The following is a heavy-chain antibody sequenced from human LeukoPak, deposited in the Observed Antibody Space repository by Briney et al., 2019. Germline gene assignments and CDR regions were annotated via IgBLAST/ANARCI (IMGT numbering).Heavy chain of an antibody. J-gene: IGHJ4*02. CDR1: GFPFSSYA. CDR2: ISSNGGST. CDR3: VKDSFHRIAAAGND. Sequence: GGSLRLSCVASGFPFSSYAMHWVRQAPGKGLEYVSAISSNGGSTYYADSVKGRFTISRDNSKNTLYLQMSSLRAEDTAVYYCVKDSFHRIAAAGNDWGQGTLVTVSS. V-gene: IGHV3-64D*06. D-gene: IGHD6-13*01.